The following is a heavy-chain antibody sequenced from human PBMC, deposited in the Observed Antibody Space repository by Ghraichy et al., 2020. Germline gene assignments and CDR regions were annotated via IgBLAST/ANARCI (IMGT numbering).Heavy chain of an antibody. D-gene: IGHD3-22*01. J-gene: IGHJ4*02. V-gene: IGHV4-39*01. Sequence: SETLSLTCTVPGSSISSSRYYWGWTSQPPRTGLEWHGSIYYSGRTYYNPSLKSRVTITVDTSKNQFSLTLSSATAADTAVYYCARHDYDSSGLLGYYFDCVCQGTLVTVSS. CDR1: GSSISSSRYY. CDR2: IYYSGRT. CDR3: ARHDYDSSGLLGYYFDC.